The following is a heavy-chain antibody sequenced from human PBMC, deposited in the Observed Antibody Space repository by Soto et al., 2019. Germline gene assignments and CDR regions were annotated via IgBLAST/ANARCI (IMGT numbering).Heavy chain of an antibody. Sequence: SETLSLTCAVSGGSISSSNWWSWVRQPPGKGLEWIGEIYYSGSTNYNPSLKSRVTISVDTSKNQFSLKLSSVTAADTAVYYCASVLFYYDSSGYSNWFDPWGQGTLVTVSS. J-gene: IGHJ5*02. CDR1: GGSISSSNW. D-gene: IGHD3-22*01. CDR3: ASVLFYYDSSGYSNWFDP. V-gene: IGHV4-4*02. CDR2: IYYSGST.